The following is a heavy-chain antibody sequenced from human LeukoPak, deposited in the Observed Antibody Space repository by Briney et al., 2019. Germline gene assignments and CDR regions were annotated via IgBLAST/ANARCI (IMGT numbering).Heavy chain of an antibody. J-gene: IGHJ4*02. CDR3: AKEIGFSYHI. Sequence: LETLSLTCTVSGGSITNYYWTWIRQPPGKGLEWIGYIYYTVRTNYNTSLKSRVTMSVDTSKSQFSLKLSSVTAADTAVYYCAKEIGFSYHIWGQRALVTLSS. CDR2: IYYTVRT. V-gene: IGHV4-59*01. CDR1: GGSITNYY. D-gene: IGHD5-18*01.